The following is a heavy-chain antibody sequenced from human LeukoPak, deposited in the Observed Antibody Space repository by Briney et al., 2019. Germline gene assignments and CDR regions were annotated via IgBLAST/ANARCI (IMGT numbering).Heavy chain of an antibody. D-gene: IGHD3-22*01. J-gene: IGHJ3*02. CDR2: INHSGST. V-gene: IGHV4-39*07. Sequence: SETLSLTCTVSGGSISSGSYYWSWIRQPPGKGLEWIGEINHSGSTNYNPSLKSRVTMSVDTSKNQFSLKLSSVTAADTAVYYCARDVSSGYYYLDAFDTWGQGTMVTVSS. CDR1: GGSISSGSYY. CDR3: ARDVSSGYYYLDAFDT.